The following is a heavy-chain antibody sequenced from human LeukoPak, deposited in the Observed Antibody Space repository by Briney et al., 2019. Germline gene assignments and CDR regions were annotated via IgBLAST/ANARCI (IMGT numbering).Heavy chain of an antibody. CDR3: ASLQLTGDVAFEN. Sequence: SVNVSCLASGYTFTGYYMHWVRQAPGQGQERIAWINPKSSVTSYAQQFQGRVTMPRDTCISTAYMDLSRLRFDETAGYYCASLQLTGDVAFENWGRGTVVPVSS. CDR1: GYTFTGYY. V-gene: IGHV1-2*02. J-gene: IGHJ4*02. D-gene: IGHD7-27*01. CDR2: INPKSSVT.